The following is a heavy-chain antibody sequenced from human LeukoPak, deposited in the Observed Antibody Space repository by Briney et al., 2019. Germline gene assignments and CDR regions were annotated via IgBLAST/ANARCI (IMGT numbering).Heavy chain of an antibody. D-gene: IGHD3-10*01. V-gene: IGHV4-61*01. CDR2: IYYSGST. CDR1: GDSISSRSYH. CDR3: ARGESGAYYYGSGNYLGSFDY. Sequence: SETLSLTCTVSGDSISSRSYHWRWIRQPPGKVLEWIGYIYYSGSTHYHPSLKIQFTLSVGTANNQFSLKLSSVTAADTAVYYGARGESGAYYYGSGNYLGSFDYWGQGTLVTVSS. J-gene: IGHJ4*02.